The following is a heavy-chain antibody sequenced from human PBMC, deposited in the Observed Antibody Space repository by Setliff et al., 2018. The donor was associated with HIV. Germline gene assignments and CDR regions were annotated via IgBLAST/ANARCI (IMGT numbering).Heavy chain of an antibody. J-gene: IGHJ5*02. V-gene: IGHV4-39*01. Sequence: PSETLSLTCAVSGDSISSSPSYWGWARQSPGKRLEWIGTVFSNGNTHYNPSLKSRVIISVDTSKNQLSLQLKSVTAADTAIYYCGRRFWFDPWGQGTLVTVSS. D-gene: IGHD3-3*01. CDR2: VFSNGNT. CDR3: GRRFWFDP. CDR1: GDSISSSPSY.